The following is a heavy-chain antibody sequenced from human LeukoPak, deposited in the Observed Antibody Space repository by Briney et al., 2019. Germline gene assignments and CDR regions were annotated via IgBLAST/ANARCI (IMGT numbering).Heavy chain of an antibody. Sequence: SETLSLTCTVSGGSVSSYYWSWIRQPPGKGLEWIGYIYYSGSTNYNPSLKSRVTISVDTSKNQFSLKLSSVTAADTAVYYCARGDYGSGSYYGYWGQGTLVTVSS. CDR3: ARGDYGSGSYYGY. J-gene: IGHJ4*02. D-gene: IGHD3-10*01. CDR1: GGSVSSYY. V-gene: IGHV4-59*08. CDR2: IYYSGST.